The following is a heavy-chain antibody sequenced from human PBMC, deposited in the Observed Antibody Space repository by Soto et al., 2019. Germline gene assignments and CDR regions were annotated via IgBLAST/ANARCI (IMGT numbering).Heavy chain of an antibody. CDR2: ITPMFGTP. CDR3: ARDGTLYDSSAYYYLY. V-gene: IGHV1-69*01. J-gene: IGHJ4*02. Sequence: LVNGSRKGARDANIICIVSWGRPNTGQGLEWMGGITPMFGTPNYAQKFQGRVTITAEESTSTAYMELSSLRSEDTAMYYCARDGTLYDSSAYYYLYWGQGTLVNVSS. D-gene: IGHD3-22*01. CDR1: RDANIICI.